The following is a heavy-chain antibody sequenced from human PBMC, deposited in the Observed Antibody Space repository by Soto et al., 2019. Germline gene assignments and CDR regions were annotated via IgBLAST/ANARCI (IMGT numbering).Heavy chain of an antibody. CDR2: IKRKTDGETT. V-gene: IGHV3-15*01. J-gene: IGHJ4*02. CDR1: GFTFTNAW. D-gene: IGHD2-21*01. CDR3: FTDRTYSPIDS. Sequence: GGSLRLSCAASGFTFTNAWMSWVRQAPGKGLEWVGRIKRKTDGETTDYAAFVKGRFTISRDDSKNTLYLQMNSLKTEDTAVYYCFTDRTYSPIDSWGQGTLVTVS.